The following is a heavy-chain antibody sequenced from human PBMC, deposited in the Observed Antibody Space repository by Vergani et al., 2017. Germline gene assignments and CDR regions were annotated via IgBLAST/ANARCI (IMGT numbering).Heavy chain of an antibody. CDR2: ISSSGSTI. Sequence: EVQLVESGGGLVQPGGSLRLSCAASGFTFSSYEMNWVRQAPGKGLEWVSYISSSGSTIYYADSVKGRFTISRDNAKNSLYLQMNSLGAEDTAVYYCARDLPYYYGMDVWGQGTTVTVSS. J-gene: IGHJ6*02. V-gene: IGHV3-48*03. CDR1: GFTFSSYE. CDR3: ARDLPYYYGMDV.